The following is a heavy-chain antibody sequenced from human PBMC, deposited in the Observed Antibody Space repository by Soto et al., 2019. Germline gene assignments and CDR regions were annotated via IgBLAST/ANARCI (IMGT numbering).Heavy chain of an antibody. CDR2: IYYSGST. J-gene: IGHJ6*03. V-gene: IGHV4-59*01. CDR3: ARGPNSNRYYLYYYMDV. D-gene: IGHD4-4*01. CDR1: GGSISSYY. Sequence: PSDTLSLTCTVSGGSISSYYWSWIRQPPGKGLEWIGYIYYSGSTNYNPSLKSRVTISVDTSKNQFSLKLSSVTAADTAVYYCARGPNSNRYYLYYYMDVWGKGTTVTVSS.